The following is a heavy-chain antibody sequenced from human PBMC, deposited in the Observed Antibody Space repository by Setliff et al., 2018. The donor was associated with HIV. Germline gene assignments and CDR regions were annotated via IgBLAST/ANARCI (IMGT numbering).Heavy chain of an antibody. V-gene: IGHV3-7*01. Sequence: LRLSCADSGFTFSSYWMSWVRQAPGKGLEWVANIKQDGSEKYYVDSVKGRFTISRDNAKNSLYLQMNSLRAEDTAVYYCAREIVVVVATTDSFDIWGQGTMVTVSS. J-gene: IGHJ3*02. CDR3: AREIVVVVATTDSFDI. CDR2: IKQDGSEK. CDR1: GFTFSSYW. D-gene: IGHD2-15*01.